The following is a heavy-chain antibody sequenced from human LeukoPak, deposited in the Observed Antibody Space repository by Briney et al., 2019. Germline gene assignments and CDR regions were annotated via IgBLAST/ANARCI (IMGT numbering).Heavy chain of an antibody. CDR2: INHSGST. Sequence: SETLSLTCAVYGGSFSGYYWSWIRQPPGKGLEWIGEINHSGSTNYNPSLKSRVTISVDTSKNQFSLKLSSVTAADTAVYYCARHTLPIVGATIHDAFDIWGQGTMVTVSS. V-gene: IGHV4-34*01. D-gene: IGHD1-26*01. CDR1: GGSFSGYY. CDR3: ARHTLPIVGATIHDAFDI. J-gene: IGHJ3*02.